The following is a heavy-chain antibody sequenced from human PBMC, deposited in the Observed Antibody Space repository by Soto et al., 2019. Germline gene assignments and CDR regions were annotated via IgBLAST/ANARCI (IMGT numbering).Heavy chain of an antibody. CDR3: ARRRTVTNYWYFDL. CDR2: IYYSGST. CDR1: GGSINAYY. D-gene: IGHD4-17*01. Sequence: QVQLQESGPGLVKPSETLSLTCTVSGGSINAYYWSWIRQPPGKGLEWIGYIYYSGSTNYNPSLKSRVTISVDTSQNQFSLKLISISAADTAVYYCARRRTVTNYWYFDLWGRGTLVTVSS. J-gene: IGHJ2*01. V-gene: IGHV4-59*01.